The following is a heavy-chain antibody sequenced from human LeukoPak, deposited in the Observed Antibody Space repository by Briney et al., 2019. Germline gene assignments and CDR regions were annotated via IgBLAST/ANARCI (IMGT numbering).Heavy chain of an antibody. J-gene: IGHJ4*02. CDR1: GFTFGSFS. CDR3: AKDVKPDSGRDVDY. CDR2: IYPSGDST. V-gene: IGHV3-23*01. Sequence: GGSLRLSCAASGFTFGSFSMNWVRQAPGKGLEWVSAIYPSGDSTYYADSVKGRFTISRDNSRNTLYLQTHSLSAEDTAVYYCAKDVKPDSGRDVDYRGQGTLVTVSS. D-gene: IGHD6-19*01.